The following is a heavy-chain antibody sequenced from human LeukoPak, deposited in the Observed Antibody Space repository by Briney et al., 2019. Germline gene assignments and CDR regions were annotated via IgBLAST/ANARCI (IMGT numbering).Heavy chain of an antibody. CDR2: ISGSGGST. V-gene: IGHV3-23*01. CDR3: AKTKYYDSSGYSLNFDY. CDR1: GFTFSSYA. D-gene: IGHD3-22*01. Sequence: QTGGSLRLSCAASGFTFSSYAMSWVRQAPGKGLEWVSAISGSGGSTYYADSVKGRFTISRDNSKNTLYLQMNSLRAEDTAVYYCAKTKYYDSSGYSLNFDYWGQGTLVTVSS. J-gene: IGHJ4*02.